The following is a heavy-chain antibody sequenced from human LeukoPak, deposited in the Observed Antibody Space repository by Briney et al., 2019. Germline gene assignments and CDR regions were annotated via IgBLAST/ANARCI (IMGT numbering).Heavy chain of an antibody. Sequence: SGTLSLTCAVSGDSISSSNWWSWVRQPPGKGPEWIGDIHHSGNTNHNPSLKSRVTISVDKSKNHFSLKLSSVTAADTAVYYCARLELGRVPYDSWGQGTLVTVSS. J-gene: IGHJ4*02. CDR2: IHHSGNT. CDR3: ARLELGRVPYDS. CDR1: GDSISSSNW. V-gene: IGHV4-4*02. D-gene: IGHD5-24*01.